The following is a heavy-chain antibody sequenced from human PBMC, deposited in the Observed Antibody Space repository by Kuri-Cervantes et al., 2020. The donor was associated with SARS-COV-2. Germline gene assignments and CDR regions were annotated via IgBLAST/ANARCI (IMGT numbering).Heavy chain of an antibody. CDR2: INWNGGST. D-gene: IGHD1-26*01. CDR3: ATLVGARPN. CDR1: GFTFDDYG. J-gene: IGHJ4*02. V-gene: IGHV3-20*04. Sequence: GESLKISCAASGFTFDDYGMSWVRQAPGKGLEWASGINWNGGSTGYADSVKGRFTISRDNAKNSLYLQMNSLRAEDTALYYCATLVGARPNWGQGTLVTVSS.